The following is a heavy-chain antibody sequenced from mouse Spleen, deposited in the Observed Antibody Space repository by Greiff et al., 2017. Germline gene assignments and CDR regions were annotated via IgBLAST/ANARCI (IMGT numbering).Heavy chain of an antibody. D-gene: IGHD1-1*01. CDR1: GDSITSGY. Sequence: EVKLMESGPSLVKPSQTLSLTCSVTGDSITSGYWNWIRKFPGNNLEYMGYISYSGSTYYNPSLKSRISITRDTSKNQYYLQLKSVTTEDTATYYWARSGGSYYGSSSYYFDSWGQGTTLTVSS. J-gene: IGHJ2*01. V-gene: IGHV3-8*02. CDR2: ISYSGST. CDR3: ARSGGSYYGSSSYYFDS.